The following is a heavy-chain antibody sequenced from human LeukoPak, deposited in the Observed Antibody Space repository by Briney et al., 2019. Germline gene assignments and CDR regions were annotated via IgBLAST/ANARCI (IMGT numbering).Heavy chain of an antibody. D-gene: IGHD6-19*01. CDR1: GYIFSGYY. CDR3: AKGRVVAGSKSLTYHWLDP. Sequence: ASVNVSCTASGYIFSGYYIHWVRQAPGQGLEWVGWINPNSGGAKYAQKFQDRVTMTRDTSISTAYMGLSRLRSDDTAVYYCAKGRVVAGSKSLTYHWLDPWGQGTLVTVSS. V-gene: IGHV1-2*02. CDR2: INPNSGGA. J-gene: IGHJ5*02.